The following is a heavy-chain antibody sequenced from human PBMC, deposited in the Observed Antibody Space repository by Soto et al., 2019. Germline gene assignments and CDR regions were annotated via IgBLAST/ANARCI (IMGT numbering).Heavy chain of an antibody. D-gene: IGHD4-17*01. Sequence: GGSLRLSCAASGFTFSSYSMNWVRQAPGKGLEWVSYISSSSSTIYYADSVKGRFTISRDNAKNSLYLQMNSLRAEDTAVYYCARVDYGDYPDYEGSYDYWGQGTLVTVSS. J-gene: IGHJ4*02. CDR1: GFTFSSYS. V-gene: IGHV3-48*01. CDR3: ARVDYGDYPDYEGSYDY. CDR2: ISSSSSTI.